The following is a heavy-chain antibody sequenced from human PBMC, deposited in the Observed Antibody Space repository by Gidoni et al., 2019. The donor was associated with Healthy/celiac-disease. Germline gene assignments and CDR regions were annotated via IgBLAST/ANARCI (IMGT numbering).Heavy chain of an antibody. CDR1: GFTFSSSG. V-gene: IGHV3-30*18. Sequence: QVQLVESGGGVVQPGRSLRLSCAASGFTFSSSGMHWVRQAPGKGLEWVAVISYDGSNKYYADSVKGRFTISRDNSKNTLYLQMNSLRAEDTAVYYCAKRDCSSTSCYQNWEYFQHWGQGTLVTVSS. D-gene: IGHD2-2*01. J-gene: IGHJ1*01. CDR2: ISYDGSNK. CDR3: AKRDCSSTSCYQNWEYFQH.